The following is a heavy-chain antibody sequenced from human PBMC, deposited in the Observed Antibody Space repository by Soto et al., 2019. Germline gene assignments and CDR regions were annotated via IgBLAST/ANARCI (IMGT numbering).Heavy chain of an antibody. CDR2: INTGNDNT. CDR3: AREAHYTSTTCFDN. J-gene: IGHJ4*02. CDR1: GYTFTSYG. Sequence: GASVKVSCKASGYTFTSYGMNWVRQAPGQRLEWMGWINTGNDNTKYSQKVQGRVTITRDTSASTVYMELSSLRSEDTAVYYCAREAHYTSTTCFDNWGQGTLVTVSS. V-gene: IGHV1-3*04. D-gene: IGHD2-2*01.